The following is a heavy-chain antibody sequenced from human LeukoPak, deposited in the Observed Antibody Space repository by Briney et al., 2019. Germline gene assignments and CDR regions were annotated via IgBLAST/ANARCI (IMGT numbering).Heavy chain of an antibody. D-gene: IGHD6-19*01. J-gene: IGHJ4*02. Sequence: ASVKVSCKASGYTFNGYYKHWVRQAPGQGLEWMGWINPNSGGTNYAQKFQGRVTMTRDTSISTAYMELSRLRSDDTAMYYCARSSGWKYNIDYWGQGTLVTVSS. CDR2: INPNSGGT. V-gene: IGHV1-2*02. CDR1: GYTFNGYY. CDR3: ARSSGWKYNIDY.